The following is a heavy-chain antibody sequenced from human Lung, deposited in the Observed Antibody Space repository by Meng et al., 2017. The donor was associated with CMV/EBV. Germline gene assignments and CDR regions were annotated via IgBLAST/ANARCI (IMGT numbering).Heavy chain of an antibody. J-gene: IGHJ4*02. Sequence: SCAASGFTFSRYAMTWDRQAPGKGLEWVSSINNNGDSTYYADPVKGRFTITRDNSKNILYLQLNSLRAEDTAIYYCATPSRRGMFCNYLGQGTLVTVSS. V-gene: IGHV3-23*01. CDR1: GFTFSRYA. CDR3: ATPSRRGMFCNY. CDR2: INNNGDST. D-gene: IGHD3-10*02.